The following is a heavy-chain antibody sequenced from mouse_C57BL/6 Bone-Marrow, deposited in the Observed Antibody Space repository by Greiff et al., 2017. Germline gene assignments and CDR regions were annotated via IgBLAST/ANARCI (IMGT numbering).Heavy chain of an antibody. CDR2: IDPENGDT. D-gene: IGHD1-1*01. J-gene: IGHJ2*01. V-gene: IGHV14-4*01. Sequence: VHVKQSGAELVRPGASVKLSCTASGFNIKDDYMHWVKQRPEQGLEWIGWIDPENGDTEYASKFQGKATITADTSSNTAYLQLNSLTSEDTAVYYCTSYGSFDYWGQGTTLTVSS. CDR1: GFNIKDDY. CDR3: TSYGSFDY.